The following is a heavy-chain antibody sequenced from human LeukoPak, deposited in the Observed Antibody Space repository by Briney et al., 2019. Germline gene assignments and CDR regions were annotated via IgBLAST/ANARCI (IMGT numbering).Heavy chain of an antibody. D-gene: IGHD3-9*01. CDR1: GFTFGDYA. CDR3: TRYYDILTGYYTDY. J-gene: IGHJ4*02. CDR2: IRSKAYGRTT. V-gene: IGHV3-49*04. Sequence: GGSLRLSCTASGFTFGDYAMSWVRQAPGKGLEWVGFIRSKAYGRTTEYAASVKGRFTISRDDSKSIAHLQMNSLKTEDTAVYYCTRYYDILTGYYTDYWGQGTLVTVSS.